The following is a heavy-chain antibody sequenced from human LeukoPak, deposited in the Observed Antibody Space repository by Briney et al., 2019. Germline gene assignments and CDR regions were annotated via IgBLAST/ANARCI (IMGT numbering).Heavy chain of an antibody. V-gene: IGHV3-43*02. CDR1: GFTFDDYA. CDR2: ISGDGGST. CDR3: AKEGPVYYCYGMDV. J-gene: IGHJ6*02. Sequence: TGGSLRLSCAASGFTFDDYAMHWVRQAPGKGLEWVSLISGDGGSTYYADSVKGRFAISRDNSKNSLYLQMNSLRTEDTALYYCAKEGPVYYCYGMDVWGQGTTVTVSS. D-gene: IGHD1-14*01.